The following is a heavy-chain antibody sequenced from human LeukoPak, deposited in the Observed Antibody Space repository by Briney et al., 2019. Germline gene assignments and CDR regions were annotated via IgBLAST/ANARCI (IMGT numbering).Heavy chain of an antibody. V-gene: IGHV3-23*01. D-gene: IGHD3-10*01. J-gene: IGHJ4*02. Sequence: SGGSLRLSCAASGFTSRRSAVSWVRQAPGKGLEWISTINGVGGDTHYAASVTGRFTISSDTSQILLFLQMTSLRTEDTAVYYCARANPTPRGVNFDFWGPGTLVTVSS. CDR3: ARANPTPRGVNFDF. CDR1: GFTSRRSA. CDR2: INGVGGDT.